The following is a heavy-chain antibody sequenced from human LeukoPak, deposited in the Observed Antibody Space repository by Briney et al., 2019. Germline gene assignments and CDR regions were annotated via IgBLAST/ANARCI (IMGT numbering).Heavy chain of an antibody. CDR3: ARVSNYLDAFDI. J-gene: IGHJ3*02. V-gene: IGHV4-59*01. CDR2: TYYSGST. Sequence: SETLSLTCTVSGGSISSYYWSWIRQPPGKGLEWIGYTYYSGSTNYNPSLKSRVTISVDTSKNQFSLKLSSVTAADTAVYYCARVSNYLDAFDIWGQGTMVTVSS. D-gene: IGHD1-7*01. CDR1: GGSISSYY.